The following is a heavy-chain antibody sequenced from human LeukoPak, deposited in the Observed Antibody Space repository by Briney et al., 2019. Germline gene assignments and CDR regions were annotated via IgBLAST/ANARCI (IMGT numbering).Heavy chain of an antibody. CDR1: GGSFSGYY. Sequence: SETLSLTCAVYGGSFSGYYWSWIRQSPGKGLEWIGEINHSGSTYYNPSLKSRVTISVDTSKNQFSLKLSSVTAADTAVYYCARESPFVEMATINWFDPWGQGTLVTVSS. V-gene: IGHV4-34*01. J-gene: IGHJ5*02. CDR2: INHSGST. D-gene: IGHD5-24*01. CDR3: ARESPFVEMATINWFDP.